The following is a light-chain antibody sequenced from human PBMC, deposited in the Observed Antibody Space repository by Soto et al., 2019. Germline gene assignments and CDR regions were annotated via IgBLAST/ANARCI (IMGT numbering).Light chain of an antibody. CDR1: QSVGSN. J-gene: IGKJ1*01. CDR3: QQYNERPPWT. CDR2: GAS. Sequence: EIVMTQSPATLSVSPGERATLSCRASQSVGSNVAWYQQKPGQGPRLLIYGASSRATGIPARVSGSGSVTDFTLTISSLQSDDVGIYYCQQYNERPPWTFGQGTKVEIK. V-gene: IGKV3-15*01.